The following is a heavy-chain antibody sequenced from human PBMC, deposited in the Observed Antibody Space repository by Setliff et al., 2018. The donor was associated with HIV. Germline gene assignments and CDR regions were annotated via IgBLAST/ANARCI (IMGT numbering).Heavy chain of an antibody. D-gene: IGHD6-13*01. Sequence: PSETLSLTCAVSGYSISSGYYWGWIRQPAGKGLEWIGRIFTTAITNYNPSLKSRVTISLDTAENRFSLKLSSVTAADTAVYYCARDPAGAAAYYYYGLDVWGPGTTVTVSS. J-gene: IGHJ6*02. CDR3: ARDPAGAAAYYYYGLDV. CDR2: IFTTAIT. V-gene: IGHV4-61*02. CDR1: GYSISSGYY.